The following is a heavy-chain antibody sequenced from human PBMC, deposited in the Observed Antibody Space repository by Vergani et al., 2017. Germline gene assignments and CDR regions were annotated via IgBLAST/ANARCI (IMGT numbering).Heavy chain of an antibody. Sequence: QVQLVQSGAEVKKPGASVKVSCKASGYTFTSYGISWVRQAPGQGLEWMGWISACNGNTNYAQKLQGRVTMTTDTSTSTAYMELRSLRSDDTAVYYCARGYYDFWSGYFSRLADYYYMDVWGKGTTVTVSS. CDR3: ARGYYDFWSGYFSRLADYYYMDV. CDR1: GYTFTSYG. J-gene: IGHJ6*03. D-gene: IGHD3-3*01. CDR2: ISACNGNT. V-gene: IGHV1-18*01.